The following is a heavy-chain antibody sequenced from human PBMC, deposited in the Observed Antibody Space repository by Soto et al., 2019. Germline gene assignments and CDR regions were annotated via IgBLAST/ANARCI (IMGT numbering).Heavy chain of an antibody. D-gene: IGHD6-13*01. CDR2: IIPIFGTA. V-gene: IGHV1-69*13. CDR1: GGTFSSYA. J-gene: IGHJ3*02. CDR3: ASRRGIAAAGAQPIHAFDI. Sequence: GASVKVSCKASGGTFSSYAISWVRQAPGQGLEWMGGIIPIFGTANYAQKFQGRVTITADESTSTAYMELSSLRSEDTAVYYCASRRGIAAAGAQPIHAFDIWGQGTMVTVSS.